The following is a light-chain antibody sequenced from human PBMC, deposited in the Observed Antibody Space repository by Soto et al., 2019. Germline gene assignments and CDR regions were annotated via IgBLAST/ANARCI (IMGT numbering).Light chain of an antibody. CDR1: SSDVGGYNY. J-gene: IGLJ1*01. CDR2: DAS. V-gene: IGLV2-14*01. CDR3: SSYTSSSIPYV. Sequence: QSALTQPASVSGSPGQSITISCTGTSSDVGGYNYVSWYQQHPGKAPKLMIYDASNRPSGVSNRFSGSKSGNTASLTISGLQAEDEADYYCSSYTSSSIPYVFVTGTKVTVL.